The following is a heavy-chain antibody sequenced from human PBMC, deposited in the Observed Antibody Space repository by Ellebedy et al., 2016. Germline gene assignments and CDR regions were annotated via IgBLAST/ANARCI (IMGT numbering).Heavy chain of an antibody. CDR3: ARATGSSFGVGY. Sequence: GGSLRLSCAASGLTFSSQSMNWVRQAPGKGLEWVSYINSSSSTIYYADSVKGRFTISRDNAKNSLYLQMNSLRDEDTAVYYCARATGSSFGVGYWGQGTLVTVSS. D-gene: IGHD6-13*01. CDR2: INSSSSTI. CDR1: GLTFSSQS. V-gene: IGHV3-48*02. J-gene: IGHJ4*02.